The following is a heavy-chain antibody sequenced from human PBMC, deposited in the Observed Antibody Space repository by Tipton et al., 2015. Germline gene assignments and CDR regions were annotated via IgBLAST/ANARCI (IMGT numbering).Heavy chain of an antibody. Sequence: SLRLSCAASGFTFSSYWMHWVRQAPGKGRGWVSRINSDGSSTSYADSVKGRFTISRDNAKNTLYLQMNSLRAEDTAVYYCARDGSGSYFNYYGMDVWGQGTTVTVSS. J-gene: IGHJ6*02. V-gene: IGHV3-74*01. CDR1: GFTFSSYW. CDR3: ARDGSGSYFNYYGMDV. D-gene: IGHD1-26*01. CDR2: INSDGSST.